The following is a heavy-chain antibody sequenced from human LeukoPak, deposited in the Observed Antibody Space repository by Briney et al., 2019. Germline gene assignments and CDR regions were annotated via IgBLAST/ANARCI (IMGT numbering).Heavy chain of an antibody. V-gene: IGHV3-43*02. CDR1: GFTFDDYA. J-gene: IGHJ6*03. CDR3: AKDLFIARGYFYHMDV. CDR2: ISGDGGRT. Sequence: PGGSLRLSCAASGFTFDDYAMHWVRQPPGKGLEWVSLISGDGGRTYYADSVKGRFTVSRDNSKNTLYLQMNSLGTEDTALYYCAKDLFIARGYFYHMDVWGKGTTVTVSS. D-gene: IGHD2-15*01.